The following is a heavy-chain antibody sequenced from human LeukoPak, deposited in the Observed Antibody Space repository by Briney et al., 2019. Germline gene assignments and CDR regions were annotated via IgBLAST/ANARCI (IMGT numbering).Heavy chain of an antibody. CDR3: ARGFYYYYYMDV. CDR1: GGSFSGYY. J-gene: IGHJ6*03. V-gene: IGHV4-34*01. CDR2: INHSGST. Sequence: SETLSLTCAVYGGSFSGYYWSWIRQPPGKGLEWIGEINHSGSTNYNPSLKSRVTISVDTSKNQFSLKLSSVTAADTAVYYCARGFYYYYYMDVWGKGTTVTVSS.